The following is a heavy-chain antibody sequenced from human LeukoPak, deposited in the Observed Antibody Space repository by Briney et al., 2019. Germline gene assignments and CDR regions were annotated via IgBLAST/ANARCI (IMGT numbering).Heavy chain of an antibody. D-gene: IGHD2-15*01. CDR1: GFTFSSYA. CDR3: ARSRIVGAVVLYYFDY. J-gene: IGHJ4*02. Sequence: GGSLRLSCAASGFTFSSYAMSWVRQAPGKELERVSSISAGGGSTYSASYADSVKGRFTISRDNSKNTLYLQMNSLRAEDTAVYFRARSRIVGAVVLYYFDYWGQGTLVTVSS. V-gene: IGHV3-23*01. CDR2: ISAGGGST.